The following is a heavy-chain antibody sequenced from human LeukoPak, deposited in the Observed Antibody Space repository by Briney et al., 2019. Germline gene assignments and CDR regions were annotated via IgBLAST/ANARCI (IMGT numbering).Heavy chain of an antibody. Sequence: GGSLRLSCVASGFTFSNSWIHWVRQAPGKGLLWVSRINTDGTTTTYADSVKGRFTISRDNAKNTGYLQMSSLRADDTALYYCVRSLGTDDFWGQGTLVTVSS. CDR3: VRSLGTDDF. D-gene: IGHD1-7*01. CDR1: GFTFSNSW. V-gene: IGHV3-74*03. J-gene: IGHJ4*02. CDR2: INTDGTTT.